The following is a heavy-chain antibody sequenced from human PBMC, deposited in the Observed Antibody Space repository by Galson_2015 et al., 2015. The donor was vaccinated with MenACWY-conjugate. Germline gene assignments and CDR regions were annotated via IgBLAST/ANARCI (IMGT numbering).Heavy chain of an antibody. V-gene: IGHV3-48*02. J-gene: IGHJ4*02. D-gene: IGHD5-18*01. Sequence: SLRLSCAASGFTFSTCSMNWVRQAPGKGLEWVSYISSSSSTIYYADSVKGRFTISSDNAKNSLYLQMNTLRDEDTAVYYCARVPGYSYGYYDWWGQGTLVTVSS. CDR2: ISSSSSTI. CDR3: ARVPGYSYGYYDW. CDR1: GFTFSTCS.